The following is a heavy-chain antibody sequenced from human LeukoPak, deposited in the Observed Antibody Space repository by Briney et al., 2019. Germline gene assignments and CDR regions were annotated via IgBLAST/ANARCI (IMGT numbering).Heavy chain of an antibody. CDR1: GFSFSSHW. J-gene: IGHJ4*02. CDR2: INSDGSST. Sequence: GGSLRLSCAASGFSFSSHWVHWVRQAPGKGLVWVSRINSDGSSTSYADSVKGRFTISRDNAKNMLYLQMNSLRAEDTAVYYCAKGGYYTQTSFDYWGQGTLVTVSS. V-gene: IGHV3-74*01. D-gene: IGHD3-3*01. CDR3: AKGGYYTQTSFDY.